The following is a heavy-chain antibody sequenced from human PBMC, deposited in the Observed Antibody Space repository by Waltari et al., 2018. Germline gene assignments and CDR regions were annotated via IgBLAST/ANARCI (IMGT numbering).Heavy chain of an antibody. CDR1: GYTLSELS. D-gene: IGHD2-2*01. CDR3: ATAAIYCSNSRCYEFDN. J-gene: IGHJ4*02. CDR2: FDPEDGET. V-gene: IGHV1-24*01. Sequence: QVQLVQSGAEVKKPGASVKVSCKVSGYTLSELSMHWVRQAPGKGLEWMGGFDPEDGETIYAQKFQGRVTMTEDTSTDTAYMELSSLRSEDTAVYYCATAAIYCSNSRCYEFDNWGQGTLVTVSS.